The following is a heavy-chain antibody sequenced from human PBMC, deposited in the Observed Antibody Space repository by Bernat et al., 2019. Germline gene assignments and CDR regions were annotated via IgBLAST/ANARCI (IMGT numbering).Heavy chain of an antibody. J-gene: IGHJ3*02. CDR3: SLARDYYDGSGYTFDI. CDR1: GGTFSSYA. V-gene: IGHV1-69*01. CDR2: IIPIFGTA. D-gene: IGHD3-22*01. Sequence: QVQLVQSGAEVKKPGSSVKVSCKASGGTFSSYAISWVRQAPGQGLEWMGGIIPIFGTANYAQKFQGRVTITADESTSTAYMELSSLRSEDTAVYYCSLARDYYDGSGYTFDIWGQGTMVTVSS.